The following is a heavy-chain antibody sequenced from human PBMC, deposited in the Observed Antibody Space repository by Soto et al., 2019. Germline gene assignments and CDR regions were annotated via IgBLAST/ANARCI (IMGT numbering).Heavy chain of an antibody. Sequence: GGSLRLSCAASGFTFSSYAMSWVRQAPGKGLEWVSAISGSGGSTYYADSVKGRFTISRDNSKNTLYLQMNSLRAEDTAVYYCAIRGAYSAYAYLWVKGPELDYWGQGTLVTVSS. V-gene: IGHV3-23*01. CDR3: AIRGAYSAYAYLWVKGPELDY. CDR1: GFTFSSYA. D-gene: IGHD5-12*01. J-gene: IGHJ4*02. CDR2: ISGSGGST.